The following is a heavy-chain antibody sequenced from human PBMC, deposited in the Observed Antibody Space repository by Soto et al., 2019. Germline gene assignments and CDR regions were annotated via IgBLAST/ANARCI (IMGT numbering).Heavy chain of an antibody. CDR3: ARGHTYDSSVQHRSPYIDY. V-gene: IGHV4-30-2*01. CDR2: IYRSGSI. J-gene: IGHJ4*02. D-gene: IGHD3-22*01. CDR1: GGSIGSGVYS. Sequence: SETLSLTCAVSGGSIGSGVYSWNWIRQPPGKGLEWIGYIYRSGSIYYNRSLMSRVTISLDTSKNQFSLMLRSVTAADTAVYYCARGHTYDSSVQHRSPYIDYWGPGTLVTVFS.